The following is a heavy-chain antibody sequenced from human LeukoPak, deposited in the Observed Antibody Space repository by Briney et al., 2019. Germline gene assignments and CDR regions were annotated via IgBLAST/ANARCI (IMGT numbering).Heavy chain of an antibody. V-gene: IGHV4-4*07. CDR3: ARSRSYYYDSSGYYRTQYYFDY. CDR1: GGSISSYY. J-gene: IGHJ4*02. Sequence: PSETLSLTCTVSGGSISSYYWSWLRQPAGKGLEWIGRIYTSGSTNYNPSLKSRVTMSVDTSKNQFSLKLSSVTAADTAVYYCARSRSYYYDSSGYYRTQYYFDYWGQGTLVTVSS. CDR2: IYTSGST. D-gene: IGHD3-22*01.